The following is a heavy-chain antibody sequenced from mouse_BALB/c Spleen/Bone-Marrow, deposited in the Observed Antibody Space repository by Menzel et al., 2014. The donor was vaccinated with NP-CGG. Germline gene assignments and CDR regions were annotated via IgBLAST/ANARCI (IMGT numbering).Heavy chain of an antibody. D-gene: IGHD3-2*01. CDR3: TIPTARACFDY. CDR2: IDPSDSYT. CDR1: GYTFTSYW. Sequence: QVQLQQSGAELVKPGASVKMSCKASGYTFTSYWMHWVKQRPGQGLEWIGVIDPSDSYTSYNQKFKGKATLTVDTSSSTAYMQLSSLTSEDSAVYYCTIPTARACFDYWGQGTTLKVST. J-gene: IGHJ2*01. V-gene: IGHV1S127*01.